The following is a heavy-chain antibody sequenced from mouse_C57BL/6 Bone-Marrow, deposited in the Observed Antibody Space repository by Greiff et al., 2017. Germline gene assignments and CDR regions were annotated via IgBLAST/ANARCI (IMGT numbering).Heavy chain of an antibody. J-gene: IGHJ1*03. Sequence: EVQLQESEGGLVQPGSSMKLSCTASGFTFSDYYMAWVRQVPEKGLEWVANINYDGSSTYYLDSLKSRFIISRDNAKNILYLQMSSLKSEDTATYYCARGAVPYFDVWGTGTTVTVSS. D-gene: IGHD1-1*01. CDR3: ARGAVPYFDV. V-gene: IGHV5-16*01. CDR1: GFTFSDYY. CDR2: INYDGSST.